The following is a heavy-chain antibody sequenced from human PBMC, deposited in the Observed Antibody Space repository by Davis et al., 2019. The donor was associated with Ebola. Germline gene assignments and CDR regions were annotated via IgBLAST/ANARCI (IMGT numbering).Heavy chain of an antibody. J-gene: IGHJ4*02. Sequence: PGGSLRLSCAASGFTFSDYYMSWIRQAPGKGLEWVSYISSSGSTIYYADSVKGRFTISRDNAKNSLYLQMNSLRAEDTAVYYCAKESPYTIIRSYYFDYWGQGILVTVSS. CDR1: GFTFSDYY. CDR2: ISSSGSTI. CDR3: AKESPYTIIRSYYFDY. D-gene: IGHD3-16*01. V-gene: IGHV3-11*01.